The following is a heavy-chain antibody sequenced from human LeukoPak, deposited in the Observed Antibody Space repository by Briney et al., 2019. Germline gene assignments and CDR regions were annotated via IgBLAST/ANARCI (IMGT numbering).Heavy chain of an antibody. CDR3: ARSPYDSGSYVSAP. D-gene: IGHD3-10*01. Sequence: ASVRVSCKASGPFTGEYVHWVRQAPGQGLEWLGWINPDTGGTNFAQKFQGRVTMAGDTSISTAYMELSRLTSDDTAVYYCARSPYDSGSYVSAPWGQGTQVTVSS. CDR2: INPDTGGT. V-gene: IGHV1-2*02. CDR1: GPFTGEY. J-gene: IGHJ5*02.